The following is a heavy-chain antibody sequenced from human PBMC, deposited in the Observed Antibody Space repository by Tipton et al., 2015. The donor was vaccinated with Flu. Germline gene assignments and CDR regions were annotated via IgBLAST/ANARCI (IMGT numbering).Heavy chain of an antibody. CDR2: IKQDGSEK. Sequence: SLRLSCAASGFRFRSYWMSWVRQAPGKGLEWVANIKQDGSEKYYVDSVKGRFTISRDNAKNSLFLQMSSLRAEDTAVYYCARDGAYDDVWGSYTGSCDYWGQGALVTVSS. CDR1: GFRFRSYW. CDR3: ARDGAYDDVWGSYTGSCDY. V-gene: IGHV3-7*01. J-gene: IGHJ4*02. D-gene: IGHD3-16*01.